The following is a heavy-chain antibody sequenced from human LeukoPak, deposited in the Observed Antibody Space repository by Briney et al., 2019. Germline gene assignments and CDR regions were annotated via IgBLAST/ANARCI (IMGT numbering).Heavy chain of an antibody. Sequence: AGGSLRLSCAASGFTFSSYGMHWVRQAPGKGLEWVAVISYDGSNKYYADSVKGRFTISRDNAKNSLYLQMNSLRAEDTAVYYCARYTRIAAAGDYWGQGTLVTVSS. CDR1: GFTFSSYG. CDR2: ISYDGSNK. CDR3: ARYTRIAAAGDY. J-gene: IGHJ4*02. V-gene: IGHV3-30*03. D-gene: IGHD6-13*01.